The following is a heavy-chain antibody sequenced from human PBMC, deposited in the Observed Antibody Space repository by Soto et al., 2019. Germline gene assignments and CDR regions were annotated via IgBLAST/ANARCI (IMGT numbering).Heavy chain of an antibody. D-gene: IGHD2-21*02. CDR3: ARVPYCGGDCYTYYFDY. J-gene: IGHJ4*02. CDR2: IIPIFGTA. CDR1: GGTFSSYA. Sequence: QVQLVQSGAEVKKPGSSVKVSCKASGGTFSSYAISWVRQAPGQGLEWMGGIIPIFGTANYAQKFQGRVTITADESTSTAYMELSNLRSEDTAVYYCARVPYCGGDCYTYYFDYWGQGTLVTVSS. V-gene: IGHV1-69*12.